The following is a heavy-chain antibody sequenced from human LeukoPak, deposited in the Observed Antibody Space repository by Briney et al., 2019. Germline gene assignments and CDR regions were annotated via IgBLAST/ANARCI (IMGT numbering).Heavy chain of an antibody. D-gene: IGHD3-22*01. Sequence: PSETLSLTCTVSGGSISSYYWSWIRQPAGKGLEWIGRIYTSGSTNYNPSLKSRVTMSVDTSKNQFSLNLRSVTAADTAVCYCAGDSSGYYYGPNDYWGQGTLVTVSS. CDR3: AGDSSGYYYGPNDY. V-gene: IGHV4-4*07. CDR1: GGSISSYY. J-gene: IGHJ4*02. CDR2: IYTSGST.